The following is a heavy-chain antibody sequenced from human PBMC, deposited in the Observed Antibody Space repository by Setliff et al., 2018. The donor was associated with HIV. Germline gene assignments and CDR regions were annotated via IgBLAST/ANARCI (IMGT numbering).Heavy chain of an antibody. CDR2: IIHTGST. J-gene: IGHJ6*02. CDR3: ARGRSCSSSSCYLVYYYYYGMDV. Sequence: SETLSLTCAVYGGSFSGYYWSWIRQPPGKGLEWIGEIIHTGSTKYNPSLKSRVTISVDTSKNQFSLRLSSVTAADTAVYYCARGRSCSSSSCYLVYYYYYGMDVWGHGSTVTVSS. V-gene: IGHV4-34*01. CDR1: GGSFSGYY. D-gene: IGHD2-2*01.